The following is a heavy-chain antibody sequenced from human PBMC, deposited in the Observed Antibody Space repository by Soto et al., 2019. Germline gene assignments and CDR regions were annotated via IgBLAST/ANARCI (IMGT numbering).Heavy chain of an antibody. CDR2: ISTSGFTT. V-gene: IGHV3-23*01. J-gene: IGHJ4*02. CDR1: GFTFSNYT. D-gene: IGHD2-15*01. CDR3: AKGSGYCLAGTCYRYFDY. Sequence: DVQLLESGAGLVQPGGSLRLSCAASGFTFSNYTMAWVRQAPGRGLEWVSIISTSGFTTFYADSVKGRFTISRDNSKDTVFFQMNSLRAEDTAVYYCAKGSGYCLAGTCYRYFDYWGQGNLVTVSS.